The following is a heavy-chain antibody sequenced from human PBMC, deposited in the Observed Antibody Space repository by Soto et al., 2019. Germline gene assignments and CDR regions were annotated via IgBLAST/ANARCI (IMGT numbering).Heavy chain of an antibody. CDR2: INAGNGNT. V-gene: IGHV1-3*05. CDR3: ARSFVVVTATDY. D-gene: IGHD2-21*02. Sequence: QVQLVQSGAEEKKPGASVKVSGKASGYTFTSYAMHWVRQAPGQRLEWMGWINAGNGNTKYSQKFQGRVTITRDTSASTAYMELSSLRSEDTAVYYCARSFVVVTATDYWGQGTVVTVSS. CDR1: GYTFTSYA. J-gene: IGHJ4*02.